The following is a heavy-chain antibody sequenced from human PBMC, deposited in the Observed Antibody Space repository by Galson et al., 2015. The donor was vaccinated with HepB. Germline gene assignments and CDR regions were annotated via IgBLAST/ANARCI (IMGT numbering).Heavy chain of an antibody. J-gene: IGHJ5*02. CDR3: IRATPQGFDP. Sequence: SLRLSCAASGFIFSGYWMHWVRQAPGKGLMWVSRIHVDGVITTYADSVKGRFTISRDNAKNTVYLQMSSLRAEDTAVYYCIRATPQGFDPWGQGTLVTVSS. V-gene: IGHV3-74*03. CDR1: GFIFSGYW. CDR2: IHVDGVIT.